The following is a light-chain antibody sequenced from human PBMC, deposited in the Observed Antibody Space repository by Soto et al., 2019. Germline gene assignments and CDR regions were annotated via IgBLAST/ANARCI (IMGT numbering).Light chain of an antibody. Sequence: QSVLTQPASVSGSPGQSITISCTGTSSDSGGYIYVSWYQQHPGKAPKLMIYEVSNRPSGVSNRFSGSKSGNTASLTISGLQTEDEADYYCSSYTRSSTLYVFGTGTKLTVL. V-gene: IGLV2-14*01. CDR1: SSDSGGYIY. CDR2: EVS. CDR3: SSYTRSSTLYV. J-gene: IGLJ1*01.